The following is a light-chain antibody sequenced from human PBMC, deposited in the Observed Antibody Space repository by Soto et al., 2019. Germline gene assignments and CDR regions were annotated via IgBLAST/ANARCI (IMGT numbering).Light chain of an antibody. V-gene: IGKV1-5*01. CDR2: DAS. CDR1: QSISGW. J-gene: IGKJ2*01. Sequence: DIQMTQSPSTLSASVGDRVTITCRASQSISGWLAWYQQKPGKAPNLLISDASSLESGVPSRFSGSGSGTEFTLIISGLQPDDFATYYCQQYSSYSSFGQGTKLEIK. CDR3: QQYSSYSS.